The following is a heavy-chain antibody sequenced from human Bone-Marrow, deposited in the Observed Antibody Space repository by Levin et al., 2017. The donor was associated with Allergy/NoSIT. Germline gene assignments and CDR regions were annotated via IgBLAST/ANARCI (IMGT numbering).Heavy chain of an antibody. J-gene: IGHJ5*02. V-gene: IGHV1-8*01. CDR3: AREGTLRYFDWLFRSYFYWFDP. Sequence: PGASVKVSCKASGYTFTSYDINWVRQATGQGLEWMGWMNPNSGNTGYAQKFQGRVTMTRNTSISTAYMELSSLRSEDTAVYYCAREGTLRYFDWLFRSYFYWFDPWGQGTLVTVSS. CDR2: MNPNSGNT. D-gene: IGHD3-9*01. CDR1: GYTFTSYD.